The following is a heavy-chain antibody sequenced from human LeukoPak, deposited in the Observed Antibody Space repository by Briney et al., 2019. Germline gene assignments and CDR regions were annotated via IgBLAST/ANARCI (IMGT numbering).Heavy chain of an antibody. J-gene: IGHJ4*02. CDR2: ISYDGSNK. Sequence: PGGSLRLSCAASGFTFSSYGMHWARQAPGKGLEWVAVISYDGSNKYYADSVKGRFTISRDNSKNTLYLQMNSLRAEDTAVYYCARADGDYFDYWGQGTLVTVSS. D-gene: IGHD4-17*01. CDR1: GFTFSSYG. V-gene: IGHV3-30*19. CDR3: ARADGDYFDY.